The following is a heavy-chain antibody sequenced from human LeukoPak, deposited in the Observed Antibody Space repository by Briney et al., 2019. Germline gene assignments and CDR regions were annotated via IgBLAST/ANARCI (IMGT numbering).Heavy chain of an antibody. CDR3: ARKVLTGTTRGSFDS. V-gene: IGHV3-48*04. J-gene: IGHJ4*02. CDR1: GFALSSFA. D-gene: IGHD1-14*01. Sequence: PGVSLRLSCAASGFALSSFAMNWVRQTPEKGLEEGSYISTSSGTKYYADSVKARFPLSRDNAKNSLFLQMNSLRVDDTAVYYCARKVLTGTTRGSFDSWGQGTLVTVSS. CDR2: ISTSSGTK.